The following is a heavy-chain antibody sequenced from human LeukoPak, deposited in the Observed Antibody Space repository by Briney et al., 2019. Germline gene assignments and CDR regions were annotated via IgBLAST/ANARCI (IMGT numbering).Heavy chain of an antibody. Sequence: ESGPTLVNPTQTLTLTCTFSGFSLSTSGMCVSWIRQPPGKALEWLARIDWDDDKYYSTSLKTRLTISKDTSKNQVVLTMTNMDPVDTATYYCARTLGTESVRATYYYYYGMDVWGQGTTVTVSS. V-gene: IGHV2-70*11. CDR3: ARTLGTESVRATYYYYYGMDV. D-gene: IGHD1-26*01. CDR2: IDWDDDK. CDR1: GFSLSTSGMC. J-gene: IGHJ6*02.